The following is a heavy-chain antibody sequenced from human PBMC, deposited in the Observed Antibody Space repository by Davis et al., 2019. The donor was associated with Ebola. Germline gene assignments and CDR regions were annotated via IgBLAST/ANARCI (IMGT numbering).Heavy chain of an antibody. CDR2: IYHSGST. J-gene: IGHJ6*04. CDR1: GGSISSSTYY. D-gene: IGHD2-2*01. Sequence: PSETLSLTCTVSGGSISSSTYYWGWIRQPPGKGLEWIGEIYHSGSTNYNPSLKSRVTISVDKSKNQFSLKLSSVTAADTAVYYCASIVPTYYYGMDVWGKGTTVTVSS. CDR3: ASIVPTYYYGMDV. V-gene: IGHV4-39*07.